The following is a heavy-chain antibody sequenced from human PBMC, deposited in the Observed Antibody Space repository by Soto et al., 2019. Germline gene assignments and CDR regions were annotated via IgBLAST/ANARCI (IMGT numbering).Heavy chain of an antibody. CDR3: ARETGHYYDSSGYFGY. V-gene: IGHV3-7*03. Sequence: GGSLRLSCAASGFTFSSYWMSWVRQAPGKGLEWVANIKQDGREKYYGHSVKGRFTISRDNAKNSLYLQMNSLRAEDTAVYYCARETGHYYDSSGYFGYWGQGTLVTVSS. CDR2: IKQDGREK. J-gene: IGHJ4*02. CDR1: GFTFSSYW. D-gene: IGHD3-22*01.